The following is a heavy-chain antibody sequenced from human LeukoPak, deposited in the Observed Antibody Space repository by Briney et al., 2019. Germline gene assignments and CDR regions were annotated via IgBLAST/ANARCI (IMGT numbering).Heavy chain of an antibody. Sequence: PGGSLRLSCEASGFTFSNYWMTWLRPAPGQGREWVANIRPDGGAENYPDSVKGRFTISRDNAENSVYLQMNSLRAEDTAVYYCARDGGTSGYDLLDYWGQGTLVTVSS. V-gene: IGHV3-7*01. CDR1: GFTFSNYW. CDR2: IRPDGGAE. J-gene: IGHJ4*02. D-gene: IGHD5-12*01. CDR3: ARDGGTSGYDLLDY.